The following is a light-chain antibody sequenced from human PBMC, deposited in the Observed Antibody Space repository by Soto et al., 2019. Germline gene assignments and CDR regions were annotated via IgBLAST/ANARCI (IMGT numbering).Light chain of an antibody. Sequence: SYELTQPPSVSVSPGQTASITCSGDELGDKYVCWYQQKPGQSPVLIIYQDKKRPSGIPERFSGSNSGNTATLTISGTQAVDEGDYYCQAWDSSTVVFGGGTKLTVL. V-gene: IGLV3-1*01. J-gene: IGLJ2*01. CDR2: QDK. CDR3: QAWDSSTVV. CDR1: ELGDKY.